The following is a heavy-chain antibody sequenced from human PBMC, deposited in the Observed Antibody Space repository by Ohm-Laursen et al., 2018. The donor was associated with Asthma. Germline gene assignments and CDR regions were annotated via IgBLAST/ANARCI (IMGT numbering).Heavy chain of an antibody. CDR1: GGSISSGAYH. V-gene: IGHV4-31*03. D-gene: IGHD2-21*02. J-gene: IGHJ4*02. CDR2: IYYSGST. Sequence: TLSLTCTVSGGSISSGAYHWSWIRQHPGQGLEWIGNIYYSGSTYYNPSLKSRVTISVDTSKNQFSLKLSSVTAADTAVYYCGGTAYCGGDCYILDYWGQGTLVTVSS. CDR3: GGTAYCGGDCYILDY.